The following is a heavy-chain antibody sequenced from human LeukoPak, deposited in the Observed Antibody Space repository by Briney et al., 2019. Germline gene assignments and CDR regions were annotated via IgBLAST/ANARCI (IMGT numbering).Heavy chain of an antibody. CDR1: GGSISSYY. Sequence: PSETLSLTCTVSGGSISSYYWSWIRQHPGKGLEWIGYIYYSGSTSYKPSLKSRVTMSVDTSNNHFSLRLSSVTAADTAVYYCARDRLGPSGSEDDAFDIWGQGTMVTVSS. CDR3: ARDRLGPSGSEDDAFDI. CDR2: IYYSGST. J-gene: IGHJ3*02. D-gene: IGHD7-27*01. V-gene: IGHV4-59*06.